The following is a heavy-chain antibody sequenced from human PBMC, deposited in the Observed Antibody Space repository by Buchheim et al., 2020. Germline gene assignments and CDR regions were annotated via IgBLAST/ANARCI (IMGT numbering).Heavy chain of an antibody. J-gene: IGHJ4*02. Sequence: DVQLVESGGGLVMPGGSLTLSCVTSGFSFSPFGMTWVRQAPGKGLEWVATVGSGHHTFYAALVEGRFTVSRDNARRSVYLPLNSLRAEDTAVYFCARDFSGWSRDYWGQGTL. CDR3: ARDFSGWSRDY. CDR2: VGSGHHT. V-gene: IGHV3-21*01. D-gene: IGHD6-19*01. CDR1: GFSFSPFG.